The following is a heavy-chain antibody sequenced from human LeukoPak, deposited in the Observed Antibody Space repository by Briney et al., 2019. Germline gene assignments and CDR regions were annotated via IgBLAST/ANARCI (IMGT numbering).Heavy chain of an antibody. V-gene: IGHV4-59*01. D-gene: IGHD3-10*01. CDR2: IYYSGST. CDR1: GGSISSYY. Sequence: SETLSLTCTVSGGSISSYYWSWIQQPPGKGLEWIGYIYYSGSTNYNPSLKSRVTISVDTSKNQFSLKLSSVTAADTAVYYCAREGRGYFDYWGQGTLVTVSS. J-gene: IGHJ4*02. CDR3: AREGRGYFDY.